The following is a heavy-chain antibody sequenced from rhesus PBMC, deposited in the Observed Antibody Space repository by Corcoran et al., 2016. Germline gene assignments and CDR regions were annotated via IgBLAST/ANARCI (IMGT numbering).Heavy chain of an antibody. D-gene: IGHD3-9*01. CDR3: ARYDEYGLDS. CDR1: GGSFSSYW. V-gene: IGHV4-80*01. CDR2: SNGNSGST. J-gene: IGHJ6*01. Sequence: QVQLQESGPGLVKPSETLSLTCAVSGGSFSSYWWSWIGQPPGKGLEWIGESNGNSGSTNTNPSLKSRVTISKDASKNQFSLKLSSVTAADTAVYYCARYDEYGLDSWGQGVVVTVSS.